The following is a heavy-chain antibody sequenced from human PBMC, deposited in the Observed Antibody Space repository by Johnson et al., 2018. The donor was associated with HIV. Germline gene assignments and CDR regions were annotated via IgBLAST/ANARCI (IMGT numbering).Heavy chain of an antibody. CDR1: GFTFSTNC. CDR2: IYSDGSST. V-gene: IGHV3-74*02. J-gene: IGHJ3*02. D-gene: IGHD5-24*01. CDR3: ARVSGNWLHDAFDI. Sequence: VLLVESGGGVVQPGGSLRLSCVGSGFTFSTNCMHWVRQAPGKGLVWVSRIYSDGSSTSYAESVKGRFTISRDNSKNTLYLQMNSLRAEDTAVYYCARVSGNWLHDAFDIWGQGTMVTVSS.